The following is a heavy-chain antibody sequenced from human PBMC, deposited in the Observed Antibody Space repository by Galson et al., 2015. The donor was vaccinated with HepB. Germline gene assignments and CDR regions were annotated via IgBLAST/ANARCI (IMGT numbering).Heavy chain of an antibody. V-gene: IGHV3-48*02. D-gene: IGHD1-14*01. CDR2: ISSRSSDI. CDR3: ANSGNHRYYDYMDI. Sequence: SLRLYCAASGFTFSSYSMNWVRRAPGKGLEWISYISSRSSDIYYADSVKGRFTISRDDAKNSLYLQMSSLSDDDTAVYYFANSGNHRYYDYMDIWGKGTSVVVSS. CDR1: GFTFSSYS. J-gene: IGHJ6*03.